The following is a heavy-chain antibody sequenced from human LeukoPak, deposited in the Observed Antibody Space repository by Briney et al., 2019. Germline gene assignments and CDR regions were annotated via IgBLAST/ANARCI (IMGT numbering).Heavy chain of an antibody. J-gene: IGHJ4*02. CDR2: IYYTGST. CDR3: ARRYLLYYFDH. D-gene: IGHD2-21*01. V-gene: IGHV4-39*07. Sequence: SETLSLTCTVSGGSISSSRYYWGWIRQPPGKGLEWIGTIYYTGSTDYNPSLKSRVTISVDTSKNQFSLKLSSVTAADTAVYYCARRYLLYYFDHWGQGTLVTVSS. CDR1: GGSISSSRYY.